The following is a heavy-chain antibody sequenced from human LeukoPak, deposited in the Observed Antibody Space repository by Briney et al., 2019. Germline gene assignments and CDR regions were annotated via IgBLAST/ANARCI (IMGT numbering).Heavy chain of an antibody. J-gene: IGHJ3*02. CDR2: IYYTGRT. CDR3: ARRGSMGGSFVGAFDI. D-gene: IGHD1-26*01. V-gene: IGHV4-39*01. Sequence: SETLSLTCTVSGDSFSRNTYSWGWIRQPPGKGLEWIGRIYYTGRTFYNPSLKSRVTISVDTSKNQFCLKLSSVTAADTAVYYCARRGSMGGSFVGAFDIWGQGTMVTVSS. CDR1: GDSFSRNTYS.